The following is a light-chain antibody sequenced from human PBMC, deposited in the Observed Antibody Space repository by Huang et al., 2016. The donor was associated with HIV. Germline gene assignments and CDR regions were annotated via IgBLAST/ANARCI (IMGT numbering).Light chain of an antibody. CDR3: QQRSNSLT. CDR2: NAS. V-gene: IGKV3-11*01. CDR1: QSLNRF. J-gene: IGKJ4*01. Sequence: IVLTQSPATLSLSPGETATLSCRASQSLNRFLAWYQHKTGQAPRLLIYNASDRATCVPAGFSGNGSGTDLSLTITDLKPEDFAIYYCQQRSNSLTFGGGTRVEIK.